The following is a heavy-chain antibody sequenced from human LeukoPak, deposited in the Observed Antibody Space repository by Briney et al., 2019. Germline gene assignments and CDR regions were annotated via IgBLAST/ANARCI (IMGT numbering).Heavy chain of an antibody. CDR3: ARVFPGRGTEFDY. CDR1: GGTFSSYA. V-gene: IGHV1-69*13. Sequence: GASVKVSCKASGGTFSSYAISWVRQAPGQGLEWMGGIIPIFGTANYAQKFQGRVTITADEFTSTAYMELSSLRSEDTAVYYCARVFPGRGTEFDYWGQGTLVTVSS. D-gene: IGHD1-1*01. CDR2: IIPIFGTA. J-gene: IGHJ4*02.